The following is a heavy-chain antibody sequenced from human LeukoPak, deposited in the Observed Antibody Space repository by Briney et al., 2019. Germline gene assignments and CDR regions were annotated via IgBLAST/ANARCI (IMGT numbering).Heavy chain of an antibody. Sequence: GGSLRLSRAASGFIFNSYAMAWVRQAPEKGLEWVSSIIDSGISTYYADSVKGRFTISRDNSKNTLYLQMNSLRAEDTAVYYCAKGSRGNYDYWGQGTLVTVSS. D-gene: IGHD1-26*01. CDR3: AKGSRGNYDY. J-gene: IGHJ4*02. CDR1: GFIFNSYA. V-gene: IGHV3-23*01. CDR2: IIDSGIST.